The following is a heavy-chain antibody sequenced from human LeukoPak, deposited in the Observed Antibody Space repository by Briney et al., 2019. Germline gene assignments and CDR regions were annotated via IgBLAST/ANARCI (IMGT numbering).Heavy chain of an antibody. CDR2: INHSERT. Sequence: SETLSLTCTVSGGSNGRSPYYWSWIRQPPGKGLEWIGEINHSERTNYKPSLKSRVPIPVNKSHKQFFLKLSSVTAADTAVYFCARGQDGVVPRVRYNWFDLGGQGT. D-gene: IGHD3-3*01. J-gene: IGHJ5*02. CDR1: GGSNGRSPYY. V-gene: IGHV4-39*07. CDR3: ARGQDGVVPRVRYNWFDL.